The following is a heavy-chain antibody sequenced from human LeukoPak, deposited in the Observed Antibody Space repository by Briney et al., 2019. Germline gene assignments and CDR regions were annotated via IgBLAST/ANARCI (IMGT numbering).Heavy chain of an antibody. J-gene: IGHJ4*02. CDR2: IIPIFGTA. D-gene: IGHD5-18*01. V-gene: IGHV1-69*06. CDR3: ARGLRAMDPYYFDY. CDR1: GGTFSSYA. Sequence: GASVKVSCKASGGTFSSYAISWVRQAPGQGLEWMGGIIPIFGTANYAQKFQGRVTITADKSTSTAYMELSSLRSEDTAVYYCARGLRAMDPYYFDYWGQGTLVTVSS.